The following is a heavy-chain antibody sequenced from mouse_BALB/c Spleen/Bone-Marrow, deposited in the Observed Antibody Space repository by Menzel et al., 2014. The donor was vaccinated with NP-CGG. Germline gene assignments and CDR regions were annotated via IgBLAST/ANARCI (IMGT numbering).Heavy chain of an antibody. J-gene: IGHJ4*01. D-gene: IGHD1-1*02. CDR3: ARGGNYAMDY. CDR2: IYYSGTI. CDR1: GISITTGNYR. Sequence: EVHLVESGPGLVKPSQTVSLTCTVTGISITTGNYRWSWIRQFPGNKLEWIGYIYYSGTITYNPSLTSRTTITRDTSKNQFFLEMNSLTAEDTATYYCARGGNYAMDYWGQGTSVTVSS. V-gene: IGHV3-5*02.